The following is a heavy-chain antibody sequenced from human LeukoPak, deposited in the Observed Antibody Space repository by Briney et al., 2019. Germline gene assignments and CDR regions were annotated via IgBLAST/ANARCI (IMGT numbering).Heavy chain of an antibody. Sequence: GGSLRLSCAASGFTFSSYAMSWVRQAPGKGLEWVSAISGRGGSTYYADSVKGRFTISRDNAKNSLYLQMNSLRAEDTAVYFCGRGELSTIADSWGQGTLVTVSS. CDR3: GRGELSTIADS. CDR2: ISGRGGST. J-gene: IGHJ4*02. D-gene: IGHD5-24*01. CDR1: GFTFSSYA. V-gene: IGHV3-23*01.